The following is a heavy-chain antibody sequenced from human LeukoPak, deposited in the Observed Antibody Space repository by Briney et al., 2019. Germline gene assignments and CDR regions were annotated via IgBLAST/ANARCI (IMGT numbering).Heavy chain of an antibody. Sequence: TGGSLRLSCAASGFTLSDYYMSWIRQAPGKGLEWVSYSSSSGSTIYYADSVKGRFAISRDNAKNSLYLQMNSLRAEDTPVYYCARRRDFIDYWGQGTLVTVSS. J-gene: IGHJ4*02. V-gene: IGHV3-11*01. CDR1: GFTLSDYY. CDR2: SSSSGSTI. D-gene: IGHD3/OR15-3a*01. CDR3: ARRRDFIDY.